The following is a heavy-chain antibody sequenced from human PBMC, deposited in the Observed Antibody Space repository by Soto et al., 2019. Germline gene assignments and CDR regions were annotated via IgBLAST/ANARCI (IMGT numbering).Heavy chain of an antibody. V-gene: IGHV1-69*01. CDR2: IIPNFGTA. CDR3: AGAGSSWYWRAFDI. D-gene: IGHD6-13*01. J-gene: IGHJ3*02. Sequence: QVQLVQSGAEVKKPGSSVKVSCKASGGTFSSYAISWVRQAPGQGLEWMGGIIPNFGTANYAQKVQGRVTITADESTSTAYMELSSLGSEDTAVYYCAGAGSSWYWRAFDIWGQGTMVTVSS. CDR1: GGTFSSYA.